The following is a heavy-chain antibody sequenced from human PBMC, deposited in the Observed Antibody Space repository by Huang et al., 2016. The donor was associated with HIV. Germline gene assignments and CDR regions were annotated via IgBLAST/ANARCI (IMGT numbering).Heavy chain of an antibody. V-gene: IGHV3-74*01. CDR3: VRDPRIQSWLNYFDY. J-gene: IGHJ4*02. D-gene: IGHD3-22*01. Sequence: EVQLVESGGGLVQPGGSLRLSCAASGFTFSSYWMHWVRQAPGKGLVCVSVIKSDGSSSGYSDSVKGRFTIARDNAKNTLYLQMNSLRAEDTAVYYCVRDPRIQSWLNYFDYWGQGTLVSVSS. CDR1: GFTFSSYW. CDR2: IKSDGSSS.